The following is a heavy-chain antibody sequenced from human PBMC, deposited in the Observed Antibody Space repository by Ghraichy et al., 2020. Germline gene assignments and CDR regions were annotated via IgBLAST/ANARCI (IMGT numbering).Heavy chain of an antibody. Sequence: SETLSLTCTVSGGSVSSGSYYWSWIRQPPGKGLEWIGYIYYSGSTNYNPSLKSRVTISVDTSKNQFSLKLSSVTAADTAVYYCARDRVVPAAMISYYYYYGMDVWGQGTTVTVSS. CDR3: ARDRVVPAAMISYYYYYGMDV. J-gene: IGHJ6*02. CDR2: IYYSGST. CDR1: GGSVSSGSYY. D-gene: IGHD2-2*01. V-gene: IGHV4-61*01.